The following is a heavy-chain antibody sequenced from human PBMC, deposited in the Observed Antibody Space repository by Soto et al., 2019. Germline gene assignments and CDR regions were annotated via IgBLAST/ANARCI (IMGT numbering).Heavy chain of an antibody. J-gene: IGHJ4*02. CDR3: ARDSLAGPIDY. CDR1: GGSISSGGYF. Sequence: SETLSLTCAVSGGSISSGGYFWSWIRQPPGKGLEWIGYIYHSGSTYYNPSLKSRVTISVDRSKNQFSLKLSSVTAADTAVYYCARDSLAGPIDYWGQGTLVTVSS. CDR2: IYHSGST. V-gene: IGHV4-30-2*01. D-gene: IGHD6-19*01.